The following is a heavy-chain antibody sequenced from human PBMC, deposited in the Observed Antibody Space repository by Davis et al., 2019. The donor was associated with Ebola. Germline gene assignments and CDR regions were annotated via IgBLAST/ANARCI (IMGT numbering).Heavy chain of an antibody. D-gene: IGHD3-16*02. J-gene: IGHJ4*02. CDR2: IYYSGST. CDR1: GGSISSYY. Sequence: MPGGSLRLSCTVSGGSISSYYWSWIRQPPGKGLEWIGYIYYSGSTNYNPSLKSRVTISVDTSKNQFSLKLSSVNAADTAVYYCARGVWGSYRVDYWGRGTLVTVSS. V-gene: IGHV4-59*12. CDR3: ARGVWGSYRVDY.